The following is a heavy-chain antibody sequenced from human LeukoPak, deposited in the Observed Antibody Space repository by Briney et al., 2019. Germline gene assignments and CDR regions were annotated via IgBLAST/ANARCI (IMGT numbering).Heavy chain of an antibody. V-gene: IGHV1-69*13. D-gene: IGHD2-21*02. J-gene: IGHJ6*02. CDR1: GGTFISYA. CDR3: ARDAEVVTTTNYYYYGMDV. CDR2: IIPIFGTA. Sequence: SVKVSCEASGGTFISYAISWVRQAPGQGLEWMGGIIPIFGTANYAQKFQGRVTITADESTSTAYMELSSLRSEDTAVYYCARDAEVVTTTNYYYYGMDVWGQGTTVTVSS.